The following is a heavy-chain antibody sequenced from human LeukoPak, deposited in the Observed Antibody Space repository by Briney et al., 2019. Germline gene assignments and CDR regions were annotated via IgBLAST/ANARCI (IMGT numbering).Heavy chain of an antibody. J-gene: IGHJ3*02. V-gene: IGHV1-24*01. CDR3: ATSSSSFDAFDI. Sequence: GASVKVSCKVSGYTLTELSMHWVRQAPRKGLEWMGGFDPEDGETIYAQKFQGRVTMTEDTSTDTAYMELSSLRSEDTAVYYCATSSSSFDAFDIWGQGTMVTVSS. CDR1: GYTLTELS. D-gene: IGHD6-6*01. CDR2: FDPEDGET.